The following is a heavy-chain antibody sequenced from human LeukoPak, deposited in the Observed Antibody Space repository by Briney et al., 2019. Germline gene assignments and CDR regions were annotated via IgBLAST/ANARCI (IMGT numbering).Heavy chain of an antibody. Sequence: PGGSLRLSCAASGYTFCRYSMNCVRQAPGKGLEWVASIIGSGSEMFYADSLKGRFTISRDNSKNSLYLQMNSLRVEDTAVYFCAKVQSVIVGALFFSFDVWGQGTMVSVSS. CDR1: GYTFCRYS. V-gene: IGHV3-21*06. CDR3: AKVQSVIVGALFFSFDV. CDR2: IIGSGSEM. D-gene: IGHD1-26*01. J-gene: IGHJ3*01.